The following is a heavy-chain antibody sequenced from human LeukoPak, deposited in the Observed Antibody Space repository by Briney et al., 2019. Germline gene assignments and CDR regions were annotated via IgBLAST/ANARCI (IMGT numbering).Heavy chain of an antibody. V-gene: IGHV4-4*07. D-gene: IGHD2-15*01. CDR2: IHTSGST. Sequence: PSETLSLTCTVSGGSISSHYWSWLRQPAGKGLEYIGHIHTSGSTNYNPSLKSRVTMSVDTSKKQFSLKLSSVTAADTAVYYCARDPCSSGRCYLFDPWGQGTLVTVSS. CDR3: ARDPCSSGRCYLFDP. CDR1: GGSISSHY. J-gene: IGHJ5*02.